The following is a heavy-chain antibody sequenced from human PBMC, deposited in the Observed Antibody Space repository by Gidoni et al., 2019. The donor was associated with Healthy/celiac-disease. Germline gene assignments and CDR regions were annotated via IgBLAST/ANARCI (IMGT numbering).Heavy chain of an antibody. CDR3: AREFRVAPEDGMDV. CDR1: GFTFSSYW. J-gene: IGHJ6*02. CDR2: IKKDGSEK. Sequence: EVQLVESGGGLVQPGGSLRLSCAASGFTFSSYWMSWVRQAPGKGLEWVANIKKDGSEKYYVDSVKGRFTSSRDNAKKSLYLQMNSLRAEDTAVYYCAREFRVAPEDGMDVWGQGTTVTVSS. V-gene: IGHV3-7*01.